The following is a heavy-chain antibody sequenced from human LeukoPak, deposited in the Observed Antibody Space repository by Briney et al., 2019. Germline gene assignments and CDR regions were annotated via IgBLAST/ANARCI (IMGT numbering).Heavy chain of an antibody. CDR3: AKDSAKKYDDY. CDR1: GFTFSSYA. D-gene: IGHD2/OR15-2a*01. Sequence: GGSLRLSCAASGFTFSSYAMSWVRQAPGRGLEWVSDISGSDGSTNYADSVKGRFTISRENSKNTLYLQMNSLRAEDTAVYYCAKDSAKKYDDYWGQGTLVTVSS. CDR2: ISGSDGST. J-gene: IGHJ4*02. V-gene: IGHV3-23*01.